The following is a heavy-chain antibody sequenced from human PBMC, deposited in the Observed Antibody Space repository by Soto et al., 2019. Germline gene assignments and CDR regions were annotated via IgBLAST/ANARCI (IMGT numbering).Heavy chain of an antibody. D-gene: IGHD7-27*01. J-gene: IGHJ4*02. CDR3: ARSATSGDQHFIDS. CDR2: ITPYNGNV. Sequence: QMQLLQSGAEVKKTGSSVKISCKTSGWIFTFKYLHWVRRAPGQGLEWLGWITPYNGNVKYAQHFQDRISLTRDNSLTPLFLELRNLRSEDTGLYYCARSATSGDQHFIDSWGQGTLVTVSS. CDR1: GWIFTFKY. V-gene: IGHV1-45*02.